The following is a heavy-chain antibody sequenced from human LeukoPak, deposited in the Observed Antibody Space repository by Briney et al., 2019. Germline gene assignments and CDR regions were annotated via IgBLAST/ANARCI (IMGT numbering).Heavy chain of an antibody. V-gene: IGHV4-30-2*01. J-gene: IGHJ4*02. CDR2: IYHSGST. Sequence: KPSETLSLTCTVSGGSISSGGYYWSWIRQPPGKGLEWIGYIYHSGSTYYNPSLKSRVTISVDRSKNQFSLKLSSVTAADTAVYYCARNEVVPAATFDYWGQGTLVTVSS. CDR3: ARNEVVPAATFDY. CDR1: GGSISSGGYY. D-gene: IGHD2-2*01.